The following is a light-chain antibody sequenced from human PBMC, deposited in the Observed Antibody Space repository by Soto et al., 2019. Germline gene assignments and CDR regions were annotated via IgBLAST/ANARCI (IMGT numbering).Light chain of an antibody. CDR1: QTVSTNY. Sequence: IVLTQSPGTLSLSPGERAILSCRASQTVSTNYLALYQQKPGQAPRLLSYGASSRATGIPDRFSGSGSGTDFILTISRLEPEDFAVYYCQQCGSSPRTFGQGTKLEI. CDR3: QQCGSSPRT. J-gene: IGKJ2*01. CDR2: GAS. V-gene: IGKV3-20*01.